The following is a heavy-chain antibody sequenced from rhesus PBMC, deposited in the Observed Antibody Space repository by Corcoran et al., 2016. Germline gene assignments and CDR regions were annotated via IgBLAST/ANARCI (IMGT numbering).Heavy chain of an antibody. D-gene: IGHD5-42*01. Sequence: QVQLQESGPGLVKPSETLSLTCAVSGYSISSGYYWGWIRKPPGKGLEWIGSIYGSGGSNYLNPSLKSRVTLSVDTARNQFSLRLSSGTAAETAVYYCARGGSSWSEWDTVGTEWYFDLWGPGTPITISS. CDR2: IYGSGGSN. V-gene: IGHV4S14*01. CDR1: GYSISSGYY. CDR3: ARGGSSWSEWDTVGTEWYFDL. J-gene: IGHJ2*01.